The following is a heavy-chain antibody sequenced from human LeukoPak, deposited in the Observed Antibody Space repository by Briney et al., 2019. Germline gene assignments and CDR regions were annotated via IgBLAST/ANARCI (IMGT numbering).Heavy chain of an antibody. Sequence: PSETLSLTCTVSGDSVSSGMYYSSWIRQPPGKGLEWIGHIYYSGSTKYNPSLKSRVTISVDTSKNQFSLKLSSVTTADTAVYYCARTPSRPNYYYYMDVWGKGTTVTVSS. V-gene: IGHV4-61*01. J-gene: IGHJ6*03. CDR1: GDSVSSGMYY. CDR2: IYYSGST. CDR3: ARTPSRPNYYYYMDV.